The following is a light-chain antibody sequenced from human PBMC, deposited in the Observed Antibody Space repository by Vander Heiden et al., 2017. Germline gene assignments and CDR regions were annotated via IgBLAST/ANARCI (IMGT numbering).Light chain of an antibody. CDR1: QSISTY. CDR2: AAS. V-gene: IGKV1-39*01. Sequence: DVQMTQSPSSLSASVGDRVTITCRASQSISTYLNWYQEKPGEAPKLLIYAASSLQSEVPSRFSGSGSGTDFTLAISSLQPEDFATYYCQQTYSTPFTFGHGTKLEIK. CDR3: QQTYSTPFT. J-gene: IGKJ2*01.